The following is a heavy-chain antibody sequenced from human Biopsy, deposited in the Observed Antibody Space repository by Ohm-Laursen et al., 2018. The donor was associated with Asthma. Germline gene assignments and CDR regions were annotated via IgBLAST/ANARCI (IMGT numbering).Heavy chain of an antibody. Sequence: GPLRLSCSASGFTVSRDYMFWVRQAPGKGLEWVSVIYSGGTSHTADSVRGRFTISRDYSKNTLYLQMHSLRAEDTAVYYCARGDTGGWSQYYFDYWGQGTLVTVSS. J-gene: IGHJ4*02. CDR3: ARGDTGGWSQYYFDY. V-gene: IGHV3-53*01. CDR2: IYSGGTS. D-gene: IGHD2-8*02. CDR1: GFTVSRDY.